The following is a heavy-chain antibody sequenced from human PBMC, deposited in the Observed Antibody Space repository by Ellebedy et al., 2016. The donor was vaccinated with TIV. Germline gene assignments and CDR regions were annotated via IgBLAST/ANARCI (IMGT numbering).Heavy chain of an antibody. Sequence: ASVKVSCKASGYTFTSYDINWVRQATGQGLEWMGWMNPNSGNTGYAQKFQGRVTITRNTTISTAYMELSSLRSEDTSEYYCAIELANWYFDLWGRGTLVTVSS. CDR1: GYTFTSYD. J-gene: IGHJ2*01. CDR3: AIELANWYFDL. V-gene: IGHV1-8*01. CDR2: MNPNSGNT. D-gene: IGHD1-7*01.